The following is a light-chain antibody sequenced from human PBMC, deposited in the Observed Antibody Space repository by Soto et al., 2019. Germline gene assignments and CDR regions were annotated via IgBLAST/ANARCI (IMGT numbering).Light chain of an antibody. J-gene: IGKJ4*01. Sequence: EIVMTQSPATLSVSPGEGATLSCKASQNVYNNLAWYQQRPGQPPRLLIYDASTRATGISARFSGSWYGTEFTLTISSLQSEDFAVYFCQQCRNWPLTFGGGTKVEIK. V-gene: IGKV3-15*01. CDR3: QQCRNWPLT. CDR2: DAS. CDR1: QNVYNN.